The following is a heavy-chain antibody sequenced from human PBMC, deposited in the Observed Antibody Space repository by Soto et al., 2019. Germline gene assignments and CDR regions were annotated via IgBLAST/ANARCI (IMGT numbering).Heavy chain of an antibody. V-gene: IGHV6-1*01. D-gene: IGHD2-15*01. CDR2: TDYRSKWYN. Sequence: QVQLQQSGPGLVKPSQTLSLTCAISGDIVSSHSATWNWIRQSPSRGLEWLGRTDYRSKWYNDYAVSVKSRIIIYPDTSKNQFSLQRNSVTAEDMAVYYFARDRRTGHCIGVSCYSGTDGMVVWGQGTTVIVSS. CDR1: GDIVSSHSAT. CDR3: ARDRRTGHCIGVSCYSGTDGMVV. J-gene: IGHJ6*02.